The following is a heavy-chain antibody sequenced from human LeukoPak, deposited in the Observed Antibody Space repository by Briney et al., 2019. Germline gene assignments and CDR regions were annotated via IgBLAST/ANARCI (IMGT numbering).Heavy chain of an antibody. CDR3: ARDHRDTVVVPTSSYYYMDV. D-gene: IGHD2-2*01. V-gene: IGHV1-46*01. CDR1: GYIFTRYH. CDR2: INPSGGST. J-gene: IGHJ6*03. Sequence: ASVKVSCKASGYIFTRYHIHWVRQAPGQGLEWMGIINPSGGSTTYAQKFQGRVTMTRDTSTSTVYMELTSLRSEDTAVYYCARDHRDTVVVPTSSYYYMDVWGKGTTVTISS.